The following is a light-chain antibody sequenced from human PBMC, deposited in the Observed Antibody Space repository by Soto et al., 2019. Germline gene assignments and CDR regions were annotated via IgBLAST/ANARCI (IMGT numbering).Light chain of an antibody. Sequence: DIQMTQSPISLSASVAARSASTCRASQNITTYVNWYQQKPGKAPNLLIYGASNLQSGVPSRFSGSGSGTEFTLTISSLRPEDFATYYCQQSYSSPVTFGQGTRLEI. CDR2: GAS. J-gene: IGKJ5*01. CDR3: QQSYSSPVT. V-gene: IGKV1-39*01. CDR1: QNITTY.